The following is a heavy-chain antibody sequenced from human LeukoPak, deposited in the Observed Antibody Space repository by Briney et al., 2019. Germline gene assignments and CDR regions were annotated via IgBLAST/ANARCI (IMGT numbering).Heavy chain of an antibody. CDR3: ARDASMVRGAGKYYFDY. Sequence: ASVKVSCKASGYTFTSYYMDWVRQAPGQGLEWMGIINPSGGTTRYAQKFQGRVTMTRDTSTSTIYMELSSLRSEDTAVYYCARDASMVRGAGKYYFDYWGQGTLVTVSS. CDR1: GYTFTSYY. V-gene: IGHV1-46*01. CDR2: INPSGGTT. D-gene: IGHD3-10*01. J-gene: IGHJ4*02.